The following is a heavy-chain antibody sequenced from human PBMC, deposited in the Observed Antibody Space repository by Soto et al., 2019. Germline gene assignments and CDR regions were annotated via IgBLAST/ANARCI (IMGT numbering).Heavy chain of an antibody. V-gene: IGHV3-30-3*01. J-gene: IGHJ2*01. CDR2: ISYDGSNK. Sequence: QVQLVESGGGVVQPGRSLRLSCAASGFTFSSYAMHWVRQAPGKGLEWVAVISYDGSNKYYADSVKGRFTISRDSSRHALYLPLNSLRTEATAVCYCARPLWREDYTWGYFDLWGRGTLVTVSS. CDR1: GFTFSSYA. D-gene: IGHD4-4*01. CDR3: ARPLWREDYTWGYFDL.